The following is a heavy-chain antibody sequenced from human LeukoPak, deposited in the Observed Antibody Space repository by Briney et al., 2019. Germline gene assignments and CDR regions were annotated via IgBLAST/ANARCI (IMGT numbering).Heavy chain of an antibody. J-gene: IGHJ4*02. Sequence: GSLRLSCAASGFHFSSYGMHWVRQATGKGLEWVSVIGTAGDTYYAGSVKGRFTISRENAKNSLYLQMNSLTAGDTAVYFCSRVGSSGWPNYFDSWGQGTLVTVSS. CDR3: SRVGSSGWPNYFDS. D-gene: IGHD6-19*01. CDR1: GFHFSSYG. CDR2: IGTAGDT. V-gene: IGHV3-13*04.